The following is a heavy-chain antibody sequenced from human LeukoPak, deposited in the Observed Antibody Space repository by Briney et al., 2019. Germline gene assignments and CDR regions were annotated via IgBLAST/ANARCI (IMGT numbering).Heavy chain of an antibody. J-gene: IGHJ6*02. CDR3: AKEAGSGYYAYYYYGMDV. CDR2: ISGSGGST. Sequence: PGGSLRLSCAASGFTCSSYAMSWVRQAPGKGLEWVSAISGSGGSTYYADSVKGRFTISRDNSKNTLYLQMNSLRAEDTAVYYCAKEAGSGYYAYYYYGMDVWGQGTTVTVSS. V-gene: IGHV3-23*01. D-gene: IGHD3-3*01. CDR1: GFTCSSYA.